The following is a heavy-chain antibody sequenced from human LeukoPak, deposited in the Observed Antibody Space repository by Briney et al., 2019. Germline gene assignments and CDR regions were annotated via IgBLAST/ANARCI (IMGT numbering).Heavy chain of an antibody. V-gene: IGHV3-7*01. D-gene: IGHD5-18*01. CDR2: INQDGGEK. CDR3: AKEASRGSSFAYTPIEKPYYLDY. Sequence: GGSLLLSCAASGFTFTTYWMGWVRQAPGKGLEWVANINQDGGEKYYVDSVKGRFTISRDNAKNSLYLQMNSLRAEDAAVYYCAKEASRGSSFAYTPIEKPYYLDYWGQGTLVTVSS. J-gene: IGHJ4*02. CDR1: GFTFTTYW.